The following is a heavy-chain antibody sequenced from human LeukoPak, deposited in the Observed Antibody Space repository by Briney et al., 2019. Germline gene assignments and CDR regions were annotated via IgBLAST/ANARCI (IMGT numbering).Heavy chain of an antibody. Sequence: GGSLRLSCAASGFTFSSYWMHWVRQAPGKGLVWVSRINSDGSSTSYADSVKGRFTISRDNAKNTLYLQMNSLRAEDTAVYYCARVRLWFGELSPGADYWGQGTLVTVSS. CDR3: ARVRLWFGELSPGADY. V-gene: IGHV3-74*01. CDR2: INSDGSST. D-gene: IGHD3-10*01. J-gene: IGHJ4*02. CDR1: GFTFSSYW.